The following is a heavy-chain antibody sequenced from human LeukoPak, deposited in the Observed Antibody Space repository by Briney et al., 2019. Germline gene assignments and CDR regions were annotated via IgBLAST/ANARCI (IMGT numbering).Heavy chain of an antibody. CDR3: AKMTPRSYHMDV. CDR1: GFTFSNYA. V-gene: IGHV3-23*01. Sequence: PGGSLRLSCATSGFTFSNYAIDWVRQAPGKGLEWVSAFSGNDGSTYYADSVRGRFIISRDNSKHTLYLQMTSLRAEDTAVYYCAKMTPRSYHMDVWGKGTTVTVSS. CDR2: FSGNDGST. J-gene: IGHJ6*03.